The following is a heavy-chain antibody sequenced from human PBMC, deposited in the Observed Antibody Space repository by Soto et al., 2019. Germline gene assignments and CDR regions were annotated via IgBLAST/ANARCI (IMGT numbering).Heavy chain of an antibody. J-gene: IGHJ5*02. V-gene: IGHV3-30*18. CDR1: GFTFSSYG. CDR3: AKEGRSQRVTIFGVVTGETYNWFDP. CDR2: ISYDGSNK. Sequence: GGSLRLSCAASGFTFSSYGMHWVRQAPGKGLEWVAVISYDGSNKYYADSVKGRFTISRDNSKNTLYLQMNSLRAEDTAVYYCAKEGRSQRVTIFGVVTGETYNWFDPWGQGTLVTVSS. D-gene: IGHD3-3*01.